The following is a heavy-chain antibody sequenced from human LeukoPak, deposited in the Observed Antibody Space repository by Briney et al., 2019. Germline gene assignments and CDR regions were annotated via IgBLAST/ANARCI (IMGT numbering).Heavy chain of an antibody. Sequence: ASVKVSCKASGYTFTSYYMHWVRQAPGQGLEWMGIINPSGGNTSYAQKFQGRVTVTRDTSTSTVYMELSSLRSEDAAVYYCAEAPVTTCSGAYCYPFDYWSQGTLVTVSS. CDR2: INPSGGNT. CDR3: AEAPVTTCSGAYCYPFDY. CDR1: GYTFTSYY. V-gene: IGHV1-46*01. D-gene: IGHD2-15*01. J-gene: IGHJ4*02.